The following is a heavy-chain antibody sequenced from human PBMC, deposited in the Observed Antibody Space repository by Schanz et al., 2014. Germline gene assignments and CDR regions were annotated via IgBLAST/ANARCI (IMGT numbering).Heavy chain of an antibody. J-gene: IGHJ5*02. D-gene: IGHD3-9*01. V-gene: IGHV3-33*06. CDR2: IWYDGSNK. CDR1: GFAFSSFA. CDR3: AKAADWPVTRFDP. Sequence: VQLVESGGGWVQPGGSLRLSCAASGFAFSSFAMTWVRQAPGRGLEWVAVIWYDGSNKYYADSVKGRFTISRDNSKNTLYLQMNSLRAEDTAVYYCAKAADWPVTRFDPWGQGTLVTVSS.